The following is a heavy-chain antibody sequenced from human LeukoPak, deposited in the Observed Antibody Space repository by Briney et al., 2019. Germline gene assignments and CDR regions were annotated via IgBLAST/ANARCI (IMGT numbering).Heavy chain of an antibody. Sequence: SVKVSCKASGGTFSSYAISWVRQAPGQGLEWMGGIIPIFGTANYAQKFQGRVTITADESTSTAYMEPSSLRSEDTAVYYCARTGAVAGYYFDYWGQGTLVTVSS. CDR1: GGTFSSYA. CDR3: ARTGAVAGYYFDY. V-gene: IGHV1-69*01. J-gene: IGHJ4*02. D-gene: IGHD6-19*01. CDR2: IIPIFGTA.